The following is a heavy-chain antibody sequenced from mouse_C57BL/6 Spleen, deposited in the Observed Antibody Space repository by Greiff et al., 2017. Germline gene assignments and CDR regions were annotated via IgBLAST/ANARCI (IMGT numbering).Heavy chain of an antibody. CDR3: ARSRITTVVDPSYAMDY. D-gene: IGHD1-1*01. J-gene: IGHJ4*01. CDR2: ISSGSSTI. Sequence: EVMLVESGGGLVKPGGSLKLSCAASGFTFSDYGMHWVRQAPEKGLEWVAYISSGSSTIYYADTVKGRFTISRDNAKNTLFLQMTSLRSEDTAMYYCARSRITTVVDPSYAMDYWGQGTSVTVSS. CDR1: GFTFSDYG. V-gene: IGHV5-17*01.